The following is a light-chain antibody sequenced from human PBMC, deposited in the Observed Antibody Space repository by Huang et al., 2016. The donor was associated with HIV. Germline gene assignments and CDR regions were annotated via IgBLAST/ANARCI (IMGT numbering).Light chain of an antibody. J-gene: IGKJ3*01. Sequence: EIVLTQSPATLSVSPGERATLSCRASQSISTYLAWYQHKPAPAPRLLIYGAATRASGIPARFSGSGAGTDFTLTISSLQSEDFAVYYCQQYNNWPPEVTFGPGTKVDIK. V-gene: IGKV3-15*01. CDR1: QSISTY. CDR3: QQYNNWPPEVT. CDR2: GAA.